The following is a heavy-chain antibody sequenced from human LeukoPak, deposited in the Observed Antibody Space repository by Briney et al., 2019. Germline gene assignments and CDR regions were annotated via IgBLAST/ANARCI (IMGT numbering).Heavy chain of an antibody. D-gene: IGHD3-16*02. CDR2: IYYSGST. J-gene: IGHJ4*02. CDR1: GGSISSGDYY. Sequence: SETLSLTCTVSGGSISSGDYYWSWIRQPPGKGLEWIGYIYYSGSTYYNPSLKSRVTISVDTSKNQFSLKLSSVTAADTAVYYCARTFLRLGELSPEMDFDYRGQGTLVTVSS. V-gene: IGHV4-30-4*01. CDR3: ARTFLRLGELSPEMDFDY.